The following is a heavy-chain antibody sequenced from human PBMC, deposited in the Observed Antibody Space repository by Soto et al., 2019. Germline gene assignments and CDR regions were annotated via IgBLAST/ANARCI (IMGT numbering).Heavy chain of an antibody. J-gene: IGHJ6*02. CDR2: IKQAGGEK. V-gene: IGHV3-7*03. CDR1: RFTFSTYW. Sequence: EVQLVESGGGLVQPGGSLRLSCVASRFTFSTYWITWVRQAPGQGLEWVANIKQAGGEKYDVDSVKGRFTISRDNAKNSVYLQMNSLRAEDTAVYYCARVGMTANYYYYGMDVWGQGTTVTVSS. D-gene: IGHD2-21*02. CDR3: ARVGMTANYYYYGMDV.